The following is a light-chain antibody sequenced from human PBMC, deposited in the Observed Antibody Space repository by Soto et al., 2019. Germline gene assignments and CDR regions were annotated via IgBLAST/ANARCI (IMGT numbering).Light chain of an antibody. Sequence: EIVLTQSPGTLSLSPGERATLSCRASQSVSSSSLARYQQKPGQAPRLLIYGASSRATGIPDRFSGSGSGTDFTLTISRLEPEDFAVYYCQQYGSSPALTFGGGTKVEIK. V-gene: IGKV3-20*01. CDR2: GAS. CDR3: QQYGSSPALT. CDR1: QSVSSSS. J-gene: IGKJ4*01.